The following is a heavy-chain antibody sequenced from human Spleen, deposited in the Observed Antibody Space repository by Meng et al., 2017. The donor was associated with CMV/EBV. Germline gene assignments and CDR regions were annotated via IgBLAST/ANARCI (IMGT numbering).Heavy chain of an antibody. Sequence: VSGDSFSGGGSYWSWIRQHPGKGLEWIGYIYYSGSTYYSPSPKGRVTISMDTSKNQFSLKLSSVTAADTAMYFCAREVRPSWYFDYWGQGTLVTVSS. D-gene: IGHD1-1*01. CDR1: GDSFSGGGSY. J-gene: IGHJ4*02. CDR2: IYYSGST. CDR3: AREVRPSWYFDY. V-gene: IGHV4-31*02.